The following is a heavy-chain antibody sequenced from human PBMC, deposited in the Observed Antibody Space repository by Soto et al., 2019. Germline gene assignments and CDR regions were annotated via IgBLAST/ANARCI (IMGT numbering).Heavy chain of an antibody. CDR1: GGSISSGSYY. CDR3: ARGPYGDDDY. V-gene: IGHV4-31*03. J-gene: IGHJ4*02. CDR2: IYQSGST. D-gene: IGHD4-17*01. Sequence: QVQLQESGPGLVKPSQTLSLTCTVSGGSISSGSYYWSWIRQHPGKGLEWIGYIYQSGSTYYNPSLKSRVNISVDKSKNQFSLRLSSVTAADTAVYYCARGPYGDDDYWGQGTVVTVSS.